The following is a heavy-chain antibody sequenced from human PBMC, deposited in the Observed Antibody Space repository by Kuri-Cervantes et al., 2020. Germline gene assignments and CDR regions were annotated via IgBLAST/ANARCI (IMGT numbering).Heavy chain of an antibody. Sequence: GESLKISCAASGFTFSSYATHWVRQAPGKGLEWVAVISYDGSNKYYADSVKGRFTISRDNSKNTLYLQMNSLRAEDTAVYYCAKLYALDAFDIWGQGTMVTVSS. J-gene: IGHJ3*02. V-gene: IGHV3-30-3*02. CDR1: GFTFSSYA. CDR3: AKLYALDAFDI. D-gene: IGHD3-16*01. CDR2: ISYDGSNK.